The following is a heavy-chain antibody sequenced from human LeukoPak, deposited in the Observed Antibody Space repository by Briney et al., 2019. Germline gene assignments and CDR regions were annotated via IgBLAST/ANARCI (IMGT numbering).Heavy chain of an antibody. J-gene: IGHJ4*02. V-gene: IGHV3-23*01. CDR2: IDGSGGRP. D-gene: IGHD3-3*01. CDR1: GFTFDDYA. CDR3: ARGKDHDFWNPFDH. Sequence: PGGSLRLSCAASGFTFDDYAMHWVRQAPGKGLEWVSGIDGSGGRPPSADSVKGRFTISRVISKNTLYLQMDSLRAEDTAAYYCARGKDHDFWNPFDHWGQGTLVTVSS.